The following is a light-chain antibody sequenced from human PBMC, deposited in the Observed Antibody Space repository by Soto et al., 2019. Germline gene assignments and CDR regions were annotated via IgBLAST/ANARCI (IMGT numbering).Light chain of an antibody. Sequence: QSALTQPASVSGSPGQSIAISCTGTSSDVGGYNYVSWYQHHPGKAPKLMIYEVTNRPSGVSNRFSGSKSGNTASLTISGLQAEDEADYYCSLYTSSSTRWVFGGGTKLTVL. CDR3: SLYTSSSTRWV. CDR2: EVT. CDR1: SSDVGGYNY. V-gene: IGLV2-14*01. J-gene: IGLJ3*02.